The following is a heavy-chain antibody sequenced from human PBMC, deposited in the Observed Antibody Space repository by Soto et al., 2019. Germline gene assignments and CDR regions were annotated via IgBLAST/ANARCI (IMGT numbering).Heavy chain of an antibody. J-gene: IGHJ4*02. CDR3: ARGQWPPWFDY. CDR2: IWYDGSNK. Sequence: QVQLVESGGGVVQPGRSLRLSCAASGFTFSSYGMHWVRQAPGKGLEWVAVIWYDGSNKYYADSVKGRFTISRDNSKNTLYLQMNSLRAEDTAVYYCARGQWPPWFDYWGQGTLVTVSS. V-gene: IGHV3-33*01. CDR1: GFTFSSYG. D-gene: IGHD6-19*01.